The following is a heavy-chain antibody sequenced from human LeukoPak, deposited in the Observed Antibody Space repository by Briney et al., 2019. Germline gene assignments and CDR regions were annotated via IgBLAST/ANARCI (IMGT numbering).Heavy chain of an antibody. CDR3: VRQQDYYYGMGV. CDR2: IYYSGST. Sequence: SETLSLTCTVSGGSIGSYYWSWIRQPPGKGLEWIGYIYYSGSTDYNPSLKGRVTISVATSKNQFSLKLSSVTAADTAVYYCVRQQDYYYGMGVWGQGTTVTVSS. CDR1: GGSIGSYY. J-gene: IGHJ6*02. V-gene: IGHV4-59*08. D-gene: IGHD2-15*01.